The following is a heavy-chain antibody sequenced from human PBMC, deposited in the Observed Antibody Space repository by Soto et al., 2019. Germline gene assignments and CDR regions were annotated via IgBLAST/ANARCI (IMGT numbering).Heavy chain of an antibody. D-gene: IGHD1-1*01. J-gene: IGHJ4*02. Sequence: ASGKVSLKASCYSFASYGISWVRQAPGQGLEWMGWISAYNGNTNYAQKLQGRVTMTTDTSTSTAYMELRSLRSDDTAVYYCARVDDDEAPYLDYWGQGSLDIGSS. CDR1: CYSFASYG. V-gene: IGHV1-18*01. CDR2: ISAYNGNT. CDR3: ARVDDDEAPYLDY.